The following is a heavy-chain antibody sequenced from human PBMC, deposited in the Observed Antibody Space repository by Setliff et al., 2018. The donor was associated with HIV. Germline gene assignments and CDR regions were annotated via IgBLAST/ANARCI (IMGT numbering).Heavy chain of an antibody. J-gene: IGHJ4*02. Sequence: LSLTCTVSGDSINSGNYYWSWIRQHPGKGLEWIGYIYYSGSTYYSPSLKSRVTISEDTSKNQFSLEMRSVTAADTAVYYCATSPAGEILGSRPFYFDYWGQGTLVTVSS. V-gene: IGHV4-31*03. CDR2: IYYSGST. D-gene: IGHD3-10*01. CDR3: ATSPAGEILGSRPFYFDY. CDR1: GDSINSGNYY.